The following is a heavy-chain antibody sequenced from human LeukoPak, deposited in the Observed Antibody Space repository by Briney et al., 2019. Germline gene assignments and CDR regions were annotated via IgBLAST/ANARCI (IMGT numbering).Heavy chain of an antibody. J-gene: IGHJ4*02. CDR2: IYDSGTT. CDR1: GGSISSYY. CDR3: ARELGGVGAPDY. V-gene: IGHV4-59*01. Sequence: SETLSLTCSISGGSISSYYWSWIRQPPGKGLEWFGYIYDSGTTNYNPSLKSRVTISVDTSKNQFSLKLSSVTAADTAVYYCARELGGVGAPDYWGQGTLVTVSS. D-gene: IGHD1-26*01.